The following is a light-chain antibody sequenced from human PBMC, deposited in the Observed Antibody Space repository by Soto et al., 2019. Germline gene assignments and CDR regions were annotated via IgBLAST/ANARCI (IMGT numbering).Light chain of an antibody. CDR2: DAS. CDR3: QQYNTYPWT. CDR1: QSISSW. Sequence: DIQMTQSPATLSASVGDRVTITCLASQSISSWLAWYQQKPGKVPKLLIDDASSLESGVPSRFSGSGSGTEFTLTISSLQPDDFATYYCQQYNTYPWTFGQGTKVEIK. J-gene: IGKJ1*01. V-gene: IGKV1-5*01.